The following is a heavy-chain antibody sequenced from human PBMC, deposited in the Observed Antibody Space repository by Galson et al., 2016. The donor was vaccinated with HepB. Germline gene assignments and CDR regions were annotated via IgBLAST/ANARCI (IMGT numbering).Heavy chain of an antibody. CDR1: GFTFSTYA. D-gene: IGHD4-11*01. Sequence: LRLSCAASGFTFSTYAMSWVRQAPGKGLAWISGISGGGGSTYADSVKGRFTISRDNSRNTLYLQMNSLRAEDTAVYHCATKGTTVMTDYWGQGTLVTVAT. CDR2: ISGGGGST. J-gene: IGHJ4*02. CDR3: ATKGTTVMTDY. V-gene: IGHV3-23*01.